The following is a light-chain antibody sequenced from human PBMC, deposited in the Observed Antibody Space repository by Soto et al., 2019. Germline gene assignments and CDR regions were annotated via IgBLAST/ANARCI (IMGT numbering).Light chain of an antibody. CDR2: DAS. V-gene: IGKV3-11*01. CDR1: QSVSLS. Sequence: EIVFTQSPATLSLSPGGSATLSCRASQSVSLSLAWYQQKPGQAPRLLIYDASKRASGFPARFSGSGPATAFTPPTSSIAPDDFVVYYCQGRTGWPPWTFGQGTKVDIK. CDR3: QGRTGWPPWT. J-gene: IGKJ1*01.